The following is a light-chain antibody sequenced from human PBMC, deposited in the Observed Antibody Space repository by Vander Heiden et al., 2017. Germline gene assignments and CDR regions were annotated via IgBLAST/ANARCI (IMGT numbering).Light chain of an antibody. CDR1: QSVLYSSNNKNY. CDR3: QQYYSTPLT. Sequence: DIVMTQSPDSLLVSLGEEATINCKSSQSVLYSSNNKNYLAWYQQKPGRPPKLLIYWASTRGSGVPDRFSGSGSGTDFTLTISSLQAEDVAVYYCQQYYSTPLTFGGGTKVEIK. V-gene: IGKV4-1*01. CDR2: WAS. J-gene: IGKJ4*01.